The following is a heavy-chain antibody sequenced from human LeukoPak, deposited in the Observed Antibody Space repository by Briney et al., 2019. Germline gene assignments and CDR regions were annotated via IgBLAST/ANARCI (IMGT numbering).Heavy chain of an antibody. CDR3: ARDLGGIFDY. D-gene: IGHD2-15*01. CDR1: GFTFSSYS. J-gene: IGHJ4*02. V-gene: IGHV3-48*01. CDR2: ISSSSSTI. Sequence: PGGSLRLSCAASGFTFSSYSMNWVRQAPGKGLEWVSYISSSSSTIYYADSVKGRFTISRDNSKNTLYLQMNSLRAEDTAVYYCARDLGGIFDYWGQGTLVTVSS.